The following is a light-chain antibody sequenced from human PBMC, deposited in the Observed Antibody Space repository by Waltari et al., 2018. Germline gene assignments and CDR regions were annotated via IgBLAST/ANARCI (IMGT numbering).Light chain of an antibody. J-gene: IGKJ1*01. V-gene: IGKV3-20*01. CDR2: GVS. Sequence: IVLRQCPGTLSLSPGDRATLSCRASPGVRRSLAWYQLKAGQAPRLLSYGVSSRGTGVPERFSGSGSGTDFSLTISRLEPEGFAVYYCQPNVRFPATSGHGTKVEIK. CDR1: PGVRRS. CDR3: QPNVRFPAT.